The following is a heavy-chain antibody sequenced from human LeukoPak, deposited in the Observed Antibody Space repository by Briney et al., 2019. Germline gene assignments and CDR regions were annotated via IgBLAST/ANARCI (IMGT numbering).Heavy chain of an antibody. V-gene: IGHV1-69*05. Sequence: SVKVSCKASGGTFSSYAISWVRQAPGQGLEWMGRIIPIFGTANYAQKFHGRVTITTDESPGTDYLELRRLRSEDTAVYYCERDSIAAAGARGSAFDVWGQGKMVTVSS. CDR3: ERDSIAAAGARGSAFDV. CDR2: IIPIFGTA. J-gene: IGHJ3*01. CDR1: GGTFSSYA. D-gene: IGHD6-13*01.